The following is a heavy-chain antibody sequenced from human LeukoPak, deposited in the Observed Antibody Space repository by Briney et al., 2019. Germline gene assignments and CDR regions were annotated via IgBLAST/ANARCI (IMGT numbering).Heavy chain of an antibody. CDR1: GFTFSSYE. Sequence: GGSLRLSCAASGFTFSSYEMNWVRQAPGKGLEWVSYISSSGSTIYYADSVKGRFTISRDNAKNSLYLQMNSLRAEDTAVYYCARGTAAAVSDYWGQGTLVTVSS. V-gene: IGHV3-48*03. D-gene: IGHD6-13*01. CDR3: ARGTAAAVSDY. J-gene: IGHJ4*02. CDR2: ISSSGSTI.